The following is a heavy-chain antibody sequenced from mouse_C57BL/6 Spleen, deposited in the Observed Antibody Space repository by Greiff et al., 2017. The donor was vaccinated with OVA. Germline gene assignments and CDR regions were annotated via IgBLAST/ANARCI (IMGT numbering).Heavy chain of an antibody. J-gene: IGHJ3*01. CDR3: ASRSNYAWFAY. V-gene: IGHV3-1*01. CDR2: ISYSGST. Sequence: EVMLMESGPGMVKPSQSLSLTCTVTGYSITSGYDWHWLRHFPGNKLEWMGYISYSGSTNYNPSLKSRISITHDTSKNHFFLKLNSVTTEDTATYDCASRSNYAWFAYWGQGTLVTVSA. D-gene: IGHD2-5*01. CDR1: GYSITSGYD.